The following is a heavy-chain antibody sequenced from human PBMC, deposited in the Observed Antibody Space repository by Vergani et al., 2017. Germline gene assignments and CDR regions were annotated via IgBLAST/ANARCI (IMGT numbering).Heavy chain of an antibody. J-gene: IGHJ4*02. V-gene: IGHV3-7*01. CDR2: IKQDGSEK. D-gene: IGHD6-19*01. Sequence: EVQLVESGGGLVQPGGSLRLSCAASGFTFSSYWMSWVRQAPGKGLEWVANIKQDGSEKYYVDSVKGRFTISRDNAKNSLYLQMNSLRAEDTAVYYCARDGGYSSGWDFDYWGQGTLATVSS. CDR1: GFTFSSYW. CDR3: ARDGGYSSGWDFDY.